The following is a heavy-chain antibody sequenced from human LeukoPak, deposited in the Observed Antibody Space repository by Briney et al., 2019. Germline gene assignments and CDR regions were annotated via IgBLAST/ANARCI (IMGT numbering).Heavy chain of an antibody. D-gene: IGHD3-16*01. CDR1: GFTFSSYG. Sequence: GGSLRLSCAASGFTFSSYGMHWVRQAPGKGLEWVAVISNDGSKKYYADSVRGRFTISRDNSKNTLYLQMNSLRADDTAVYYCANWGRFDPWGQGTLGTVSS. CDR3: ANWGRFDP. J-gene: IGHJ5*02. CDR2: ISNDGSKK. V-gene: IGHV3-30*18.